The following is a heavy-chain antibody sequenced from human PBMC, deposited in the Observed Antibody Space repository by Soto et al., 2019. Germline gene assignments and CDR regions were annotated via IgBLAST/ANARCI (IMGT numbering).Heavy chain of an antibody. J-gene: IGHJ4*02. V-gene: IGHV4-34*01. CDR2: INHSGST. CDR1: GGSFSGYY. D-gene: IGHD6-13*01. Sequence: QVQLQQWGAGLLKPSETLSLTCAVYGGSFSGYYWSWIRXPXXXXLEWIGEINHSGSTNYNPSLKSRVTISVDTSKNQLSLKLSSVTAADTAVYYCARVGALGSSSCFDYWGQGTLVTVSS. CDR3: ARVGALGSSSCFDY.